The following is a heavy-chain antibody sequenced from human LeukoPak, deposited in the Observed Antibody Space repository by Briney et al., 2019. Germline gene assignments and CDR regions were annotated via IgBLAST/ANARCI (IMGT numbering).Heavy chain of an antibody. V-gene: IGHV3-7*01. J-gene: IGHJ4*02. CDR3: ARDPVEWELLLDY. CDR2: MNIDGSEK. D-gene: IGHD1-26*01. Sequence: GGSLRLSCAASGFTFSSYSMNWVRQAPGKRLGWVANMNIDGSEKYYADSVKGRFSISRDNARNSVYLQMASLRVEDTAVYYCARDPVEWELLLDYWGQGTLVTVSS. CDR1: GFTFSSYS.